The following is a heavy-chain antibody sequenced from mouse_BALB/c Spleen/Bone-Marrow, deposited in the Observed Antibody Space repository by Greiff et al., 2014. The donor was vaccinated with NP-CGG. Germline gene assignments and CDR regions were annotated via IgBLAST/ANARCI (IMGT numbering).Heavy chain of an antibody. V-gene: IGHV14-3*02. CDR1: GFNIKDTY. J-gene: IGHJ1*01. CDR2: IDPANGDT. CDR3: TRPSFYYGSSYWYFDV. Sequence: EVKLMESGSELVKPGASVKLSCAASGFNIKDTYMHWAKQRPEQGLEWIGRIDPANGDTKYDPKFQGKATITADTSSNTAYLQLSSLTSEDTAVYYCTRPSFYYGSSYWYFDVWGAGTTVTVSS. D-gene: IGHD1-1*01.